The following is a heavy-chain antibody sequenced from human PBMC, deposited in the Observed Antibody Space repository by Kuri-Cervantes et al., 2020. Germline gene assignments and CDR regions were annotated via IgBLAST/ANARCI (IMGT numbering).Heavy chain of an antibody. CDR2: IYYSGST. CDR3: ARSGSGSYYRY. V-gene: IGHV4-59*12. Sequence: SETLSLTCTVSGGSISSYYWSWIRQPPGKGLEWIGYIYYSGSTNYNPSLKSRVTISVDTFKNQFSLKLSSVTAADTAVYYCARSGSGSYYRYWGQGTLVTVSS. D-gene: IGHD3-10*01. CDR1: GGSISSYY. J-gene: IGHJ4*02.